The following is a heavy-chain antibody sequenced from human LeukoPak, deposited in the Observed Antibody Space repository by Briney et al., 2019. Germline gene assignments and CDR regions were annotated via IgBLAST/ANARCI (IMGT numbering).Heavy chain of an antibody. D-gene: IGHD5-24*01. CDR2: IKQDGSEI. V-gene: IGHV3-7*01. J-gene: IGHJ4*02. CDR3: VRGSGWLPAY. CDR1: GFTLSSHW. Sequence: GGSLRLSCAASGFTLSSHWMSWVRLAPGKGLEWVAIIKQDGSEIHYVDSVKGRFTISRDNAKNSLYLQMTSLTGDDTTVYYCVRGSGWLPAYWGQGTLVTVSS.